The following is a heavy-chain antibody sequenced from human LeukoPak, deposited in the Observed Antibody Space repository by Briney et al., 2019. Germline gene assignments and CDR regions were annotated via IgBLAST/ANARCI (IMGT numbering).Heavy chain of an antibody. CDR1: GGSFSGYY. CDR3: ARVVAATYNWFDP. J-gene: IGHJ5*02. V-gene: IGHV4-34*01. Sequence: PSETLSLTCAVYGGSFSGYYWSWIRQPPGKGLEWIGEINHSGSTNYNPSPKSRVTISVDTSKNQFSLKLSSVTAADTAVYYCARVVAATYNWFDPWGQGTLVTVSS. D-gene: IGHD2-15*01. CDR2: INHSGST.